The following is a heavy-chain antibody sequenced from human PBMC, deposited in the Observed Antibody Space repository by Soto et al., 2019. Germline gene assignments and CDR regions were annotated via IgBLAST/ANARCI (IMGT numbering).Heavy chain of an antibody. CDR1: GYAFTSYC. D-gene: IGHD2-2*01. V-gene: IGHV1-18*01. CDR3: AKDLLIWTIVVVPAANAALDAFDI. J-gene: IGHJ3*02. CDR2: MSTYNENK. Sequence: ASVNVSFKSSGYAFTSYCINWVSRAPGQGLECVGWMSTYNENKVYAQKLQGRVAMTMDAATSTAYLDLRHLISDDTAVYYCAKDLLIWTIVVVPAANAALDAFDIWCQGTMVTVSS.